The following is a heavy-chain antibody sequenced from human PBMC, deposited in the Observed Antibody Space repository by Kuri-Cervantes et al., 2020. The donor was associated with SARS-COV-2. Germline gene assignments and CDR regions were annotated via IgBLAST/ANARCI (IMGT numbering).Heavy chain of an antibody. V-gene: IGHV4-61*02. Sequence: SETLSLTCTVSGSAIRSGSNYWSWIRQPAGKGLEWIGRIYTTGNTKYNPSLRSRVAISVDSSKNQFSLNLTSVTAADTAVYYCARVGARGLDFWGQGTLVTVSS. CDR3: ARVGARGLDF. D-gene: IGHD1-26*01. J-gene: IGHJ4*02. CDR1: GSAIRSGSNY. CDR2: IYTTGNT.